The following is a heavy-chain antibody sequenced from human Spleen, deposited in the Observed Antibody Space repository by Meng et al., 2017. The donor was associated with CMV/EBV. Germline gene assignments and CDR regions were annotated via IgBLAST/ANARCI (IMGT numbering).Heavy chain of an antibody. CDR3: ARVIAVAGNWFDP. Sequence: KASGGTFSSYAIGWVRQAPGQGLEWMGGIIPILDIANYAQKFQGRVTITADKSTSAAFMGLSSLRSEDTAVYYCARVIAVAGNWFDPWGQGTLVTVSS. CDR1: GGTFSSYA. V-gene: IGHV1-69*10. D-gene: IGHD6-19*01. CDR2: IIPILDIA. J-gene: IGHJ5*02.